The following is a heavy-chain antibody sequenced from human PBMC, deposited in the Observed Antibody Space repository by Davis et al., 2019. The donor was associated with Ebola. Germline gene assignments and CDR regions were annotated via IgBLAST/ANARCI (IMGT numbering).Heavy chain of an antibody. CDR2: INPNSGGT. CDR3: ARGGITMTVVPRDYYYGLDV. J-gene: IGHJ6*02. CDR1: GYTFTSYD. Sequence: AASVKVSCKASGYTFTSYDINWVRQAPGQGLEWMGRINPNSGGTNYAQKFQGRVTMTRDTSTSTAYMEINRLSSDDTAVYFCARGGITMTVVPRDYYYGLDVWGQGTTVTVSS. D-gene: IGHD3-22*01. V-gene: IGHV1-2*06.